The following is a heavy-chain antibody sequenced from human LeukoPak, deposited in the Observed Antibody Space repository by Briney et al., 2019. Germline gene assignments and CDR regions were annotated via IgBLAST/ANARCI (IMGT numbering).Heavy chain of an antibody. CDR2: ISAYNGNT. CDR1: GYTFTSYG. V-gene: IGHV1-18*01. D-gene: IGHD3-22*01. CDR3: ARDGVPKYYYDSSGYYSY. Sequence: GASVKVSCKASGYTFTSYGISWVRQAPGHGLEWMGWISAYNGNTNYAQKLQGRVTMTTDTSTSTAYMELRSLRSDDTAVYYCARDGVPKYYYDSSGYYSYWGQGTLVTVSS. J-gene: IGHJ4*02.